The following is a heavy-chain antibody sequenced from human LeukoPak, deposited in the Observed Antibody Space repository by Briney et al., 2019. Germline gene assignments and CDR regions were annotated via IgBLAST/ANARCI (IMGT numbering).Heavy chain of an antibody. V-gene: IGHV3-7*01. CDR3: ARTWSGSEIFSSDYYYYMDV. Sequence: GGSLRLSCVASKFTFSDYWMSWVRQAPGEGLQWVANIKRDGSEKYYVDSVKGRFTISRDNAKNSLDLQMTNLRAEDTAVYYCARTWSGSEIFSSDYYYYMDVWGKGTTVTVSS. J-gene: IGHJ6*03. D-gene: IGHD3-3*01. CDR2: IKRDGSEK. CDR1: KFTFSDYW.